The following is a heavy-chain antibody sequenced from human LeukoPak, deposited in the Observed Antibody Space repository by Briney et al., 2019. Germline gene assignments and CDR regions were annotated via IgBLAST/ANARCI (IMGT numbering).Heavy chain of an antibody. Sequence: SVRVSCKGSGGTFSSYGISWGRQAPGQGGEWMGGIIPIFGTANYAQKFQGRVTITADESTSTAYMEVSSVRSEERAFYYSARTMMRVGYYYYYMDVWGKGTTVTIS. V-gene: IGHV1-69*13. CDR1: GGTFSSYG. J-gene: IGHJ6*03. CDR3: ARTMMRVGYYYYYMDV. D-gene: IGHD1-26*01. CDR2: IIPIFGTA.